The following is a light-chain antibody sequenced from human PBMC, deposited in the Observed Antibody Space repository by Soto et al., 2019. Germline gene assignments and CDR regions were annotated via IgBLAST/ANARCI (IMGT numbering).Light chain of an antibody. CDR3: QQRNSWPPT. Sequence: EIVLTQSPATLSLSPGDRANLSCRASQSVGNDLVWYHQKRGQAPRVLIYYESNRATGIPARFSGSGSGTDFTLTISGLEPEDFAFYYCQQRNSWPPTFGGGTRVEIK. J-gene: IGKJ4*01. V-gene: IGKV3-11*01. CDR1: QSVGND. CDR2: YES.